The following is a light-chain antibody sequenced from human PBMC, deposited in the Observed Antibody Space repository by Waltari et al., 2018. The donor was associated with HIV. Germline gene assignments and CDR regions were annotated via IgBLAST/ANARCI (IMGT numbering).Light chain of an antibody. CDR2: GAS. V-gene: IGKV3-20*01. J-gene: IGKJ1*01. Sequence: IALTQSPGTLSFPSGEGAILSCRTSQPVNSSHLAWYQQQPGQAPSLLVYGASTRAAGIPDRFSGSGSGADFTLSISRLEPEDFAVYYCHQYGSLPETFGQGTKV. CDR3: HQYGSLPET. CDR1: QPVNSSH.